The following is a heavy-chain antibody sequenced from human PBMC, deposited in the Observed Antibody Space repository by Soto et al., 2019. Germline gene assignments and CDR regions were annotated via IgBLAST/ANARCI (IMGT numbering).Heavy chain of an antibody. D-gene: IGHD1-26*01. CDR1: AVTFTGFG. J-gene: IGHJ4*02. CDR3: ANDRVGTTTYFRYFDY. Sequence: QVQLVESGGGVVQPGRSLRLSCAASAVTFTGFGMHWVRQAPGKGLEWVAVIRFDGSKTDDADSVKGRFTISRDNTKNRLYLQIKSRRAEHTAIYYSANDRVGTTTYFRYFDYWGLGNLVTVSS. CDR2: IRFDGSKT. V-gene: IGHV3-33*06.